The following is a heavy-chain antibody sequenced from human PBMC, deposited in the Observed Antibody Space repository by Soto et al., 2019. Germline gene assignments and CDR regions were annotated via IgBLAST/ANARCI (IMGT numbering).Heavy chain of an antibody. J-gene: IGHJ6*02. CDR1: GFTFSSNA. D-gene: IGHD6-13*01. CDR2: ISYDGSNK. Sequence: GGSLRLSCAASGFTFSSNAMHWVRQAPGKGLEWVAVISYDGSNKYYADSVKGRFTISRDNSKNTLYLQMNSLRAEDTAVYYCARARDSSSWYVYYGMDVWGQGTTVTVSS. CDR3: ARARDSSSWYVYYGMDV. V-gene: IGHV3-30-3*01.